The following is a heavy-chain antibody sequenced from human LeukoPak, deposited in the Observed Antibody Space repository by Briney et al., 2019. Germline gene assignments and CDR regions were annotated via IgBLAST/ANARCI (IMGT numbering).Heavy chain of an antibody. Sequence: GGSLRLSCAASGFTFSSYAMSWVRQAPGKGLKWVSAISGSGGSTYYADSVKGRFTISRDNSKNTLYLQMNSLRAEDTAVYYCAKDQQWLVPRDAFDSWGQGTMVTVSS. CDR1: GFTFSSYA. V-gene: IGHV3-23*01. D-gene: IGHD6-19*01. J-gene: IGHJ3*02. CDR3: AKDQQWLVPRDAFDS. CDR2: ISGSGGST.